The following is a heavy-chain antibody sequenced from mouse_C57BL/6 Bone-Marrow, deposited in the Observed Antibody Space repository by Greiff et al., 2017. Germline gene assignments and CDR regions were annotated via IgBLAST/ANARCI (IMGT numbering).Heavy chain of an antibody. CDR1: GFTFSDYG. Sequence: EVKLVESGGGLVKPGGSLKLSCAASGFTFSDYGMHWVRQAPEKGLEWVAYISSGSSTIYYADTVKGRFTISRDKAKNTLFLQMTSLRSEDTAMYYCARGGYPHYYAMDYWGQGTSVTVSS. CDR2: ISSGSSTI. CDR3: ARGGYPHYYAMDY. D-gene: IGHD2-2*01. V-gene: IGHV5-17*01. J-gene: IGHJ4*01.